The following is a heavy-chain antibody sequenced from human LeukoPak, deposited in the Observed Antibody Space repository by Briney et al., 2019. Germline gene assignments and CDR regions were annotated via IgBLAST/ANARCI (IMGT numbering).Heavy chain of an antibody. V-gene: IGHV1-46*01. Sequence: PEASVKVSCKASGYTFTSYYMHWVRQAPGQGLEWMGIINPSGGSTSYAQKFQGRVTMTRDTSASTVYMELSSLRSEDTAVYYCARGSSYDFWSGYYYNWFDPWGQGTLVTVSS. CDR3: ARGSSYDFWSGYYYNWFDP. D-gene: IGHD3-3*01. CDR1: GYTFTSYY. CDR2: INPSGGST. J-gene: IGHJ5*02.